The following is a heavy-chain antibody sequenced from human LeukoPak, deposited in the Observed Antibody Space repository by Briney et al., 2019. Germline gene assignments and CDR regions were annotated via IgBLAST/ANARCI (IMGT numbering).Heavy chain of an antibody. CDR1: GFTFSSYW. CDR3: ARVAALFGVVKAFDY. J-gene: IGHJ4*02. CDR2: INSDGSST. V-gene: IGHV3-74*01. D-gene: IGHD3-3*01. Sequence: TGGSLRLSCAASGFTFSSYWMHWVRQAPGKGLVWVSRINSDGSSTSYADSVKGRFTISRDNAKNTLYLQMNGLRAEDTAVYYCARVAALFGVVKAFDYWGQGTLVTVSS.